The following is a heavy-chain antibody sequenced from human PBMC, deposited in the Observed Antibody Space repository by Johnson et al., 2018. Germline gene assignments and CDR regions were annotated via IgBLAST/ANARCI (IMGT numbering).Heavy chain of an antibody. V-gene: IGHV4-34*01. CDR3: AAGYAGYYMDV. Sequence: QVQLQQWGAGLLKPSETLSLTCAVSGESFSGYYWSWIRQPPGKGLEWIGEVSPRGSPNYPPSLKSRITISLDTSNNQFSLKLIPVTAADTAVYFCAAGYAGYYMDVWGKGTTVTVSS. CDR1: GESFSGYY. CDR2: VSPRGSP. J-gene: IGHJ6*03. D-gene: IGHD5-18*01.